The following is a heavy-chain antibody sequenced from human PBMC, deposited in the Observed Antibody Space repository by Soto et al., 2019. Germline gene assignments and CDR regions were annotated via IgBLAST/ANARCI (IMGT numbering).Heavy chain of an antibody. CDR2: IYHSGST. J-gene: IGHJ6*02. V-gene: IGHV4-4*02. CDR3: ARGHYSSSRRSYYYYGMDV. CDR1: GGSISSSNW. Sequence: PSEPLSLPCAVSGGSISSSNWWRWVRQPPGKGLEWIGEIYHSGSTNYNPSLKSRVTISVDKSKNQFSLKLSSVTAADTAVYYCARGHYSSSRRSYYYYGMDVWGQGTTVTVSS. D-gene: IGHD6-13*01.